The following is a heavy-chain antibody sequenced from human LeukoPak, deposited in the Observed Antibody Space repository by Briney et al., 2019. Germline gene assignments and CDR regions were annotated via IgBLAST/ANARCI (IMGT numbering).Heavy chain of an antibody. CDR3: AREVAIASPFGY. J-gene: IGHJ4*02. V-gene: IGHV3-30*02. CDR1: GFTFSSYG. CDR2: IRYDGSNK. Sequence: GGSLRLSCAASGFTFSSYGMHWVRQAPGKGLEWVAFIRYDGSNKYYADSVKGRFTISRDNSKNTLYLQMNSLRADDTAVYYCAREVAIASPFGYWGQGTLVTVSS. D-gene: IGHD3-3*02.